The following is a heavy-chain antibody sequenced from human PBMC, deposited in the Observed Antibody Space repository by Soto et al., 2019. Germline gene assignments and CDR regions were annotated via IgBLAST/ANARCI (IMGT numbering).Heavy chain of an antibody. J-gene: IGHJ3*02. CDR2: IYYSGST. V-gene: IGHV4-59*08. CDR3: ARRPYYYDSSGYLYAFDI. CDR1: GGSISSSNW. D-gene: IGHD3-22*01. Sequence: SSETLSLTYAVSGGSISSSNWWSWIRQPPGKGLEWIGYIYYSGSTNYNPSLKSRVTISVDTSKNQFSLKLSSVTAADTAVYYCARRPYYYDSSGYLYAFDIWGQGTMVTVSS.